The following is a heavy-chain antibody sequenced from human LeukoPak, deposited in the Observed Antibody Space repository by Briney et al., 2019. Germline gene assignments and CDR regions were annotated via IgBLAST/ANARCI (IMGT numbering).Heavy chain of an antibody. CDR3: ARDGDGYKSIPFDY. CDR2: IKQDGSEK. Sequence: GGSLRLSCAASGSTFSNYWMSWVRQPPGKGLEWVANIKQDGSEKYYVDSVKGRFTISRDDAKNSLYLQMNNLSIEDTAVYYCARDGDGYKSIPFDYWGQGALVTVSS. CDR1: GSTFSNYW. V-gene: IGHV3-7*01. D-gene: IGHD5-24*01. J-gene: IGHJ4*02.